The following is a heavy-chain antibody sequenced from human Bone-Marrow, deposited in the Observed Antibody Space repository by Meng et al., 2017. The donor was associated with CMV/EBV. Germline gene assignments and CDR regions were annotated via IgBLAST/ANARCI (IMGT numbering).Heavy chain of an antibody. CDR1: GFTFSNYG. V-gene: IGHV3-21*04. CDR3: ARGGGSDFREFYQN. D-gene: IGHD2-21*02. Sequence: GESLKISCAASGFTFSNYGMHWVRQAPGKGLEWVSSISSSSSYIYYADSVKGRVTISRDNAKNSVFLQMTSLRAEDSALYFCARGGGSDFREFYQNWGQGTLVTVSS. CDR2: ISSSSSYI. J-gene: IGHJ1*01.